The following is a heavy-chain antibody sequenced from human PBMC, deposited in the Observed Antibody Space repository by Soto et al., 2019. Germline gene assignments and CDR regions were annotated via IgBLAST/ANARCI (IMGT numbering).Heavy chain of an antibody. CDR3: ARGRFLEWLDNTAPMDV. J-gene: IGHJ6*02. CDR1: GGSISSYY. V-gene: IGHV4-4*07. D-gene: IGHD3-3*01. Sequence: SETLSLTCTVSGGSISSYYWSWMRQPAGKGLEWIGRIYTSGSTNYNPSLKSRVTMSVDTSKNQFSLKLSSVTAADTAVYYCARGRFLEWLDNTAPMDVWGQGTTVTVSS. CDR2: IYTSGST.